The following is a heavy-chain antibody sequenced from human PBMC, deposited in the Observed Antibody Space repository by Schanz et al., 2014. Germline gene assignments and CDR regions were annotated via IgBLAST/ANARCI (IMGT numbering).Heavy chain of an antibody. CDR3: ARFLARYQYYGVDV. Sequence: QVQLVESGGGVVQPGRSLRLSCATSGLNFDYYGMNWVRQAPGKGLEWVANIGYDGSEKYYVDSVKGRFTISRDNSKDTLYMQMSGLTPEDTAVYYCARFLARYQYYGVDVWGQGTTVIVSS. V-gene: IGHV3-33*01. J-gene: IGHJ6*02. CDR2: IGYDGSEK. CDR1: GLNFDYYG. D-gene: IGHD3-3*01.